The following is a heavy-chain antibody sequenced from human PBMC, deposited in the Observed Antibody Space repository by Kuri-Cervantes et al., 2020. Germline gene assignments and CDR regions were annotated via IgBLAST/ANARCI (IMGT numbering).Heavy chain of an antibody. CDR1: GFTFSDYY. CDR3: ASLSSKMATTGGY. CDR2: ISSSSSTI. D-gene: IGHD5-24*01. Sequence: GESLKISCAASGFTFSDYYMNWVRQAPGKGLEWVSYISSSSSTIYYADSVKGRFTISRDNAKNSLYLQMNSLRDEDTAVYYCASLSSKMATTGGYWGQGTLVTVSS. J-gene: IGHJ4*02. V-gene: IGHV3-48*02.